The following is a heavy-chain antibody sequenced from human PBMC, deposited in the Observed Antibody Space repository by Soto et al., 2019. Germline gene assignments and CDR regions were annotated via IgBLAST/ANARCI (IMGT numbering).Heavy chain of an antibody. J-gene: IGHJ4*02. CDR3: AREKYYYDSSGPESDY. V-gene: IGHV4-34*01. D-gene: IGHD3-22*01. Sequence: ASETLSLTCAVYGGSFSGYYWSWIRQPPGKGLEWIGEINHSGSTNYNPSLKSRVTISVDTSKNQFSLKLSSVTAADTAVYYCAREKYYYDSSGPESDYWGQGTLVTVSS. CDR2: INHSGST. CDR1: GGSFSGYY.